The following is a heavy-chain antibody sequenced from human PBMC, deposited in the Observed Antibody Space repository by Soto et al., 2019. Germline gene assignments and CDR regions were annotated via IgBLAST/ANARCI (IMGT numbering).Heavy chain of an antibody. CDR1: GGSINVNTYY. CDR3: ARRGTTRYCSGDTCYSGALDI. Sequence: QLQLQESGPGLVKPSETLSLTCFVSGGSINVNTYYWGWIRQSPGKGLEWIGNVSYSGSTNYNPSLLSRVTIAIDTSKNQFSLKLSSVTAADTAVYYCARRGTTRYCSGDTCYSGALDIWGQGTMVTVSS. CDR2: VSYSGST. D-gene: IGHD2-15*01. V-gene: IGHV4-39*01. J-gene: IGHJ3*02.